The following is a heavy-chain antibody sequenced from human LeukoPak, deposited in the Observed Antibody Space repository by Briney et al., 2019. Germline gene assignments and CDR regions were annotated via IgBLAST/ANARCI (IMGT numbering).Heavy chain of an antibody. CDR3: ATYRQVLLPFES. CDR2: ILRSGGEI. D-gene: IGHD2-8*02. CDR1: GFTFSSFA. V-gene: IGHV3-23*01. J-gene: IGHJ4*02. Sequence: QSGGSLRLSCAASGFTFSSFAMIWVRQPPGKGLEWVSSILRSGGEIHYADSVRGRFTIARDNSKSTVSLQMNSLSAEDTAISYCATYRQVLLPFESWGQGTLVTVSS.